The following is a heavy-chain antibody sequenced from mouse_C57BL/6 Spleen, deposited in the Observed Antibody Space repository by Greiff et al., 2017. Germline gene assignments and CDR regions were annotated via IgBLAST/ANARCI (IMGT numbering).Heavy chain of an antibody. D-gene: IGHD1-1*01. CDR1: GYTFSDYY. CDR3: SRDYGISYWYCDV. Sequence: EVHLVESEGGLVQPGSSMKLSCTASGYTFSDYYMAWVRQVPGKGLEWVANINYDGSSTYYMDTLTSRFLITRDNAKNILYLQMSSLKSDDTATYYCSRDYGISYWYCDVWGTGTTVTVSS. V-gene: IGHV5-16*01. J-gene: IGHJ1*03. CDR2: INYDGSST.